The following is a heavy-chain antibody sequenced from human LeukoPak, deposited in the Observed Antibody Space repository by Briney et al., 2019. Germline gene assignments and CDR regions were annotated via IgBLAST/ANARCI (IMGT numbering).Heavy chain of an antibody. D-gene: IGHD6-13*01. V-gene: IGHV3-21*01. Sequence: SGGSLRLSCAASGFTFSSYAMSWVRQAPGKGLEWVSFISSSGNHIYYADSVKGRFTISRDNAKNSLYLQMNSLRAEDTAVYYCARVSGYTEDYWGQGTLVTVSS. CDR2: ISSSGNHI. CDR3: ARVSGYTEDY. CDR1: GFTFSSYA. J-gene: IGHJ4*02.